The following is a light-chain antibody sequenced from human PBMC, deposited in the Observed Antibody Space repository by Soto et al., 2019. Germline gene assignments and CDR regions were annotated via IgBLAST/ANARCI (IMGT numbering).Light chain of an antibody. Sequence: EIVLTQSPATLSLSPGERATLSCRASQGVRNYLIWYQQKPGQAPRLLIYDAFNRATGIPARFSGSGSDTDFTLTISSLDPEDFAVYYCQQRAQWPITFGGGTKVEIK. V-gene: IGKV3-11*01. CDR2: DAF. CDR3: QQRAQWPIT. J-gene: IGKJ4*01. CDR1: QGVRNY.